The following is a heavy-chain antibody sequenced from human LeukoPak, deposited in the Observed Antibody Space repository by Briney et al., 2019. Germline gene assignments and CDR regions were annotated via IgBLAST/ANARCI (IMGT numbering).Heavy chain of an antibody. J-gene: IGHJ4*02. CDR2: MNPNSGNT. CDR3: ARAVIVGTIQFDY. Sequence: GASVKVSCKASGYTFTTYDINWVRRAAGQGLEWMGWMNPNSGNTGYAQKFQGRVTVTRDTSISTAYMELSSLRSEDTAVYYCARAVIVGTIQFDYWGQGTLVTVSS. CDR1: GYTFTTYD. D-gene: IGHD1-26*01. V-gene: IGHV1-8*01.